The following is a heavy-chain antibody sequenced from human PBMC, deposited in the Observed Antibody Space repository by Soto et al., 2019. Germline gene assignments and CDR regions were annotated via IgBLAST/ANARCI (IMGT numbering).Heavy chain of an antibody. D-gene: IGHD2-2*01. Sequence: EVHLVQSGGGLVQPGESLSLSCVASRFTFNDYAMQWVRQTPGKGLEWVAAISNRGSSAYYADSVKGRFTISRDKSTKTLSLHMHTLRVEDTAVYFCAKTFCDAATCFPCESWGQGTPVAVSP. CDR3: AKTFCDAATCFPCES. CDR1: RFTFNDYA. J-gene: IGHJ4*02. V-gene: IGHV3-23*04. CDR2: ISNRGSSA.